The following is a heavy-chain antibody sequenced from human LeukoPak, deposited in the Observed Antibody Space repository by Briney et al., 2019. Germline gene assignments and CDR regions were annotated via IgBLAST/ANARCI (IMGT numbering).Heavy chain of an antibody. CDR2: ISSSSSYI. V-gene: IGHV3-21*01. CDR3: ASTNIVVVPATGDMDV. CDR1: GFTFSSYA. Sequence: GGSLRLSCAASGFTFSSYAMSWVRQAPGKGLEWVSSISSSSSYIYYADSVKGRFTISRDNAKNSLYLQMNSLRAEDTAVYYCASTNIVVVPATGDMDVWGKGTTVTVSS. J-gene: IGHJ6*03. D-gene: IGHD2-2*01.